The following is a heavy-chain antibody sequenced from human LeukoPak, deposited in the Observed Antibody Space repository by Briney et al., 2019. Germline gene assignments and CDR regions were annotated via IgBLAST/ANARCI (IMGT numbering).Heavy chain of an antibody. CDR2: ISSSSSYI. V-gene: IGHV3-21*01. J-gene: IGHJ5*02. D-gene: IGHD5-18*01. CDR3: ASIYAAMALGGSDP. Sequence: PGGSLRLSCAASGFTFSSYSMNWVRQAPGKGLEWVSPISSSSSYIYYADSVKGRFTISRDNAKNSLYLQMNSLRAEDTAVYYCASIYAAMALGGSDPWGQGTLVPVSS. CDR1: GFTFSSYS.